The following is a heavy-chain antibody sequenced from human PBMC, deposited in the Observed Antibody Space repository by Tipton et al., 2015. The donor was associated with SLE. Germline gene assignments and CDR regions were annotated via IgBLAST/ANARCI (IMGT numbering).Heavy chain of an antibody. V-gene: IGHV3-7*01. CDR3: ARHLNREGNY. Sequence: SLRLSCAGSGFTFSDYWMTWVRQAPGQGLEWVANIKQDGSEKYYVDPVKGRFTISRDNAKNSLYLQMNSLRAEDTAVYYCARHLNREGNYWGQGTLVTVSS. CDR1: GFTFSDYW. D-gene: IGHD1/OR15-1a*01. CDR2: IKQDGSEK. J-gene: IGHJ4*02.